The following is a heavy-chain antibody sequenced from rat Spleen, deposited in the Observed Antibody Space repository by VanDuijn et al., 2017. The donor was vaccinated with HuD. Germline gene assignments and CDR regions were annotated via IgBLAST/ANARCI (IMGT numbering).Heavy chain of an antibody. J-gene: IGHJ3*01. CDR1: GFTFNNYW. D-gene: IGHD1-7*01. CDR2: ITTTGGTT. Sequence: EVQLVESGGGLVQPGRSLKLSCVASGFTFNNYWMTWIRQAPGKGLECIASITTTGGTTYYPDSVKGRFTISRDNAKSTLYLQMNSLRSEDTATYYCTMGIPFAYWGQGTLVTVSS. V-gene: IGHV5-31*01. CDR3: TMGIPFAY.